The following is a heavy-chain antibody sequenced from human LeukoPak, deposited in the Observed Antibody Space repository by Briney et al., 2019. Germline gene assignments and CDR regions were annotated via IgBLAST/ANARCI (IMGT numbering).Heavy chain of an antibody. CDR1: GFGVTIDF. CDR3: ATRGA. Sequence: PGGSLRLSCAASGFGVTIDFMTWVRQAPGKGLEWLSIIFTGSLDGRTAHADSVKGRFTISRDNSANTLYLQMDSLRTEDAATYYCATRGAWGPGTLVTVSS. J-gene: IGHJ5*02. CDR2: IFTGSLDGRT. V-gene: IGHV3-53*01.